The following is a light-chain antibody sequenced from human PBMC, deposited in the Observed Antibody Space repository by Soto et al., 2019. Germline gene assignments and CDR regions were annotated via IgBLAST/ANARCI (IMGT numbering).Light chain of an antibody. J-gene: IGKJ5*01. CDR1: QTVTSNY. V-gene: IGKV3-20*01. CDR2: VAS. CDR3: QQYASSPIT. Sequence: EIVLTQSPGTLSLSPGERATLSCRASQTVTSNYLAWYQQKPGQAPRLIIFVASNRATDIPDRFSGSGSGTDFTLTISRLEPEDVAVYYCQQYASSPITFGQGTRLEIK.